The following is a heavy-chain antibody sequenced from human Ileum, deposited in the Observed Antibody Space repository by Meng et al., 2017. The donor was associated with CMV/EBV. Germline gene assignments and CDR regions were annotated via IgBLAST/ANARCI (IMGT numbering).Heavy chain of an antibody. J-gene: IGHJ4*02. D-gene: IGHD3-10*01. V-gene: IGHV6-1*01. CDR1: DSVSISTES. CDR3: TYGWPLKY. Sequence: VQLHQSGPGLVNPSQTLSLTCAGDSVSISTESWNWIRQSPSRGLEWLGRTWYGSKWYYEYAVSVKSRITIIPDTSQNQISLQLNSVTPDDTAVYYCTYGWPLKYWGQGSLVTVSS. CDR2: TWYGSKWYY.